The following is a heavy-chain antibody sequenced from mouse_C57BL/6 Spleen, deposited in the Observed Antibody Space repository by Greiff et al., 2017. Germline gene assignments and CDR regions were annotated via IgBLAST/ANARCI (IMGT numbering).Heavy chain of an antibody. CDR3: ARGWVDY. V-gene: IGHV1-85*01. CDR1: GYTFTSYD. J-gene: IGHJ2*01. CDR2: IYPRDGST. D-gene: IGHD1-1*02. Sequence: VQLVESGPELVKPGASVKLSCKASGYTFTSYDINWVKQRPGQGLEWIGWIYPRDGSTTYNEKFKGKATLTVDTSSSTAYMELHSLTSEDSAVYFCARGWVDYWGQGTTLTVSS.